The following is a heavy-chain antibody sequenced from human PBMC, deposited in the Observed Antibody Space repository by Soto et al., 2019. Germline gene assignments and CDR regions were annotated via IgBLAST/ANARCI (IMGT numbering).Heavy chain of an antibody. CDR1: YNTFTHYG. V-gene: IGHV1-18*01. D-gene: IGHD2-8*02. J-gene: IGHJ6*02. CDR2: ISGYNGNT. CDR3: AATGGNYFGLDV. Sequence: GASVKVSCKYSYNTFTHYGINWVRQAPGQGLEWMGWISGYNGNTKYAQKFQDRVTMTADTSTRTAFMEVRSLTSDDTGVYFCAATGGNYFGLDVWGQGNTVTVSS.